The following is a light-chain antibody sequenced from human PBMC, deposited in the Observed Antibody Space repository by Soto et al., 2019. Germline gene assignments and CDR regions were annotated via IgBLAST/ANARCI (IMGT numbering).Light chain of an antibody. Sequence: QSALTQPPSVSGSPGQSVTISCTGTSSDVGSYNRVSWYQQPPGTAPKLMIYEVNNRPSGVPDRFSGSKSGNTASLTITGLQAEDEADYYCNSYTSSNTYVFGTGTKDTVL. CDR2: EVN. V-gene: IGLV2-18*02. J-gene: IGLJ1*01. CDR1: SSDVGSYNR. CDR3: NSYTSSNTYV.